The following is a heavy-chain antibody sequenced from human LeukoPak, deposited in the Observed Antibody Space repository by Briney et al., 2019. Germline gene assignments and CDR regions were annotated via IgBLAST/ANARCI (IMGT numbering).Heavy chain of an antibody. CDR2: ISSSGSTI. D-gene: IGHD5-24*01. J-gene: IGHJ4*02. CDR3: ARDSRDGYRGDY. Sequence: GGSLRLSCAASGFTFSSYEMNWVRQAPGKGLEWVLYISSSGSTIYYADSVKGRFTISRDNAKNSLYLQMNSLRAEDTAVYYCARDSRDGYRGDYWGQGTLVTVSS. CDR1: GFTFSSYE. V-gene: IGHV3-48*03.